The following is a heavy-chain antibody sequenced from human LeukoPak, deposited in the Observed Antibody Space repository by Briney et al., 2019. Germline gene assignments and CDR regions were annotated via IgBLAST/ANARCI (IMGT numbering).Heavy chain of an antibody. CDR3: ARSRGGSSSGVGDNFDY. CDR2: IWNDGSNK. Sequence: GGSLRLSCAASGFTFSSYGMHWVRQAPGKGLEWVAVIWNDGSNKYYADSVKGRFTISRDQSKNTLSLQMNSLRAEDTAVYYCARSRGGSSSGVGDNFDYWGQGTLATVSS. D-gene: IGHD6-6*01. V-gene: IGHV3-33*01. J-gene: IGHJ4*02. CDR1: GFTFSSYG.